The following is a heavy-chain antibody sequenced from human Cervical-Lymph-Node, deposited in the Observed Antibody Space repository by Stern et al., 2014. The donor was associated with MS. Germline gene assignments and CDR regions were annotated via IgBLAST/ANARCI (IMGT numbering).Heavy chain of an antibody. CDR2: IWYDGSNE. V-gene: IGHV3-33*01. J-gene: IGHJ1*01. CDR1: RFIFSNYG. CDR3: ARPYCSSTSCLGYLEH. D-gene: IGHD2-2*01. Sequence: MQLVESGGGVVQPGRSLRLSCAASRFIFSNYGMHWVRQAPGRGLEWVAVIWYDGSNEDYADSVKGRFTISRDNSKNTLYLQMNSLRAEDTAMYYCARPYCSSTSCLGYLEHWGQGTLVTVSS.